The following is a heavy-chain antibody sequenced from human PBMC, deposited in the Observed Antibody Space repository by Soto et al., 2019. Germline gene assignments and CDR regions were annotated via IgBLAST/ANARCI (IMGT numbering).Heavy chain of an antibody. J-gene: IGHJ6*02. CDR2: IGTAGDT. CDR3: ARAPSGYYGMDV. CDR1: GFTFSSYD. Sequence: GGSLRLACAASGFTFSSYDMHWVRQATGKGLEWVSAIGTAGDTYYPGSVKGRFTISRENAKNSLYLQMNSLRAGDTAVYYCARAPSGYYGMDVWGQGTTVTVSS. D-gene: IGHD3-10*01. V-gene: IGHV3-13*01.